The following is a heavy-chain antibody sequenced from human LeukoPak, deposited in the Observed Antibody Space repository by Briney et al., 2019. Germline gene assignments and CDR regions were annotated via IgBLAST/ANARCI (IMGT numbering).Heavy chain of an antibody. V-gene: IGHV3-30*03. Sequence: GGSLRLSCAASGFSLSNYGMHWVRQAPGKGLEWVSVISYDGSNQYYGDSVKGRFTISRDNAKNSLYLQMNSLRAEDTAVYYCARGSLGWFDPWGQGTLVTVSS. J-gene: IGHJ5*02. CDR3: ARGSLGWFDP. CDR2: ISYDGSNQ. CDR1: GFSLSNYG. D-gene: IGHD2-15*01.